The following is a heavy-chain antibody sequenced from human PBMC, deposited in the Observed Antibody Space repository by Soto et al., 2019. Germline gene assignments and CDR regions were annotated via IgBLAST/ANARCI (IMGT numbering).Heavy chain of an antibody. CDR1: GYTFAGYY. CDR3: ATGDSSSWYKLPGFDP. J-gene: IGHJ5*02. D-gene: IGHD6-13*01. Sequence: ASVKVSCKASGYTFAGYYMHWVRQAPGQGLEWMGWINPKSGGTNYAQKFQGWVTMTKDTSTDTAYVELSSLRSEDTAVYYCATGDSSSWYKLPGFDPWGQGTLVTVSS. CDR2: INPKSGGT. V-gene: IGHV1-2*04.